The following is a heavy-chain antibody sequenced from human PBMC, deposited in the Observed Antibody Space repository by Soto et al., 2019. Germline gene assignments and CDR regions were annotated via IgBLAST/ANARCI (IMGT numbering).Heavy chain of an antibody. V-gene: IGHV3-23*01. Sequence: AGGSLRLSCATSGFTFSGYAMTWVRQAPGKGLNWVSAITSGGDTFFADSVKGRFTISRDNSKNTLYLQMNSLRAEDTAVYYCAKGIMIVVVIHGDDAFDIWGQGTMVTVSS. CDR1: GFTFSGYA. J-gene: IGHJ3*02. CDR3: AKGIMIVVVIHGDDAFDI. D-gene: IGHD3-22*01. CDR2: ITSGGDT.